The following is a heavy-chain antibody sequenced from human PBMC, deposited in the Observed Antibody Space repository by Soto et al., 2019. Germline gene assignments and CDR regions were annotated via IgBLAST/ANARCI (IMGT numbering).Heavy chain of an antibody. CDR1: GSSISSCGYY. Sequence: QVQLQESGPGLEKPAQTLSLTCTVSGSSISSCGYYWSWIRQHPGKGLEWIGYIYYSGSTYVNPSLKSRLTISVDTSKNQFYLQLRSVTAADTAVYDCARAGHSSWSEGANWFDPWGQGTLVTVSS. CDR2: IYYSGST. J-gene: IGHJ5*02. D-gene: IGHD6-6*01. V-gene: IGHV4-31*03. CDR3: ARAGHSSWSEGANWFDP.